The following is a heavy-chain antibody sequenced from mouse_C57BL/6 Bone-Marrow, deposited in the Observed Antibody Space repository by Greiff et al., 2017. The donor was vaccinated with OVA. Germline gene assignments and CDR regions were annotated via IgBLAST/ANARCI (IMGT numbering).Heavy chain of an antibody. CDR2: IYPGSGNT. V-gene: IGHV1-76*01. CDR1: GYTFTDYY. CDR3: ARGDRFAY. J-gene: IGHJ3*01. D-gene: IGHD3-3*01. Sequence: QVQLQQSGAELVRPGASVKLSCKASGYTFTDYYINWVKQRPGQGLEWIARIYPGSGNTYYNEKFKGKATLTAEKSSSTAYMQLSSLTSEDSAVYLCARGDRFAYWGQGTLVTVSA.